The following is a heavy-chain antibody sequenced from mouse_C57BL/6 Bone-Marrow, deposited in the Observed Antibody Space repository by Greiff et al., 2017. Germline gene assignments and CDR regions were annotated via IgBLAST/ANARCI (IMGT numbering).Heavy chain of an antibody. CDR1: GYTFTSYG. J-gene: IGHJ3*01. V-gene: IGHV1-81*01. Sequence: VKLVESGAELARPGASVKLSCKASGYTFTSYGISWVKQRTGQGLEWIGEIYPRSGNTYYNEKFKGKATLTADKSSSTAYMELRSLTSEDSAVYFCANLWLRRRRFAYGGQGTLVTVSA. CDR2: IYPRSGNT. CDR3: ANLWLRRRRFAY. D-gene: IGHD2-2*01.